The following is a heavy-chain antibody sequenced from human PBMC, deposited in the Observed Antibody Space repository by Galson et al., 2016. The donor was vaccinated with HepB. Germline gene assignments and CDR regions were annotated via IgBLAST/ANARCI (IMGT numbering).Heavy chain of an antibody. V-gene: IGHV1-46*01. CDR3: ARARRAVAARRKDYYDNCMDV. Sequence: SVKVSCKASGYSFTAFHMNWVRRAPGQGLEWMGIINPSRGVTVYTPSLQGRVAFTTDTSTRTIYMHLSGLRSEDTAIYYCARARRAVAARRKDYYDNCMDVWGPGTPGTVSS. CDR2: INPSRGVT. CDR1: GYSFTAFH. J-gene: IGHJ6*02. D-gene: IGHD6-6*01.